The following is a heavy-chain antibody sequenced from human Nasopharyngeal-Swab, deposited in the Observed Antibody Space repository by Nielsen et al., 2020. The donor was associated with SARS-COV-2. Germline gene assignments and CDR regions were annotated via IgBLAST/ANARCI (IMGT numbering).Heavy chain of an antibody. Sequence: GESLKISCAASGFTFSSYWMSWVRQAPGKGPEWVANIKQDGSEKYYVDSVKGRFTISRDNAKNSLYLQMNSLRAEDTAVYYCARSHRDYYDSSGSDDYWGQGTLVTVSS. CDR1: GFTFSSYW. CDR2: IKQDGSEK. D-gene: IGHD3-22*01. V-gene: IGHV3-7*03. CDR3: ARSHRDYYDSSGSDDY. J-gene: IGHJ4*02.